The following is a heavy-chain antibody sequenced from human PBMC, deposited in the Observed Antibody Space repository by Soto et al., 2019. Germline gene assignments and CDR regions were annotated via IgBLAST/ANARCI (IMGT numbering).Heavy chain of an antibody. Sequence: SEILSLTYNCYGWSFSACYWSGMRQLPGKGLEWIGEINHSGVTNYKPSLKRRVTISVDTSKNQFSLQLKSVTAADTALYYCARFSGSYYYAMDVWGQGSTVT. CDR1: GWSFSACY. J-gene: IGHJ6*02. CDR3: ARFSGSYYYAMDV. D-gene: IGHD6-19*01. V-gene: IGHV4-34*01. CDR2: INHSGVT.